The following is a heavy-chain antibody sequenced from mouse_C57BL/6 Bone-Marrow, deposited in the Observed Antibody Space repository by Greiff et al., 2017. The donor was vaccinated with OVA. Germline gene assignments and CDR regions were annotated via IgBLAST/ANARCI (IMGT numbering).Heavy chain of an antibody. CDR1: GYTFTSYW. D-gene: IGHD1-1*01. V-gene: IGHV1-55*01. Sequence: QVQLQQPGAELVKPGASVKMSCKASGYTFTSYWITWVQQRPGQGLEWIGDIYPGSGSTNYNEKFKSKATLSVDTSSSTDYMQLSSLTSEDSADNDCETHDCGSGYGVGYWGRGTTL. CDR3: ETHDCGSGYGVGY. CDR2: IYPGSGST. J-gene: IGHJ2*01.